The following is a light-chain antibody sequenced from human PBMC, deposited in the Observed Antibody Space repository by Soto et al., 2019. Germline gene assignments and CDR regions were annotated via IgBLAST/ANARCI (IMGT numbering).Light chain of an antibody. CDR3: QPLNSYPIT. CDR2: KAS. CDR1: QGIGSW. Sequence: DIQITQSSSYVSASVGDRVTISCRASQGIGSWLAWYQQTPVRAPKLLIYKASTLKSGVPSRFSGSGSGTEFTLTISRLQTDELATYDCQPLNSYPITFGQRTRLDI. V-gene: IGKV1-5*03. J-gene: IGKJ5*01.